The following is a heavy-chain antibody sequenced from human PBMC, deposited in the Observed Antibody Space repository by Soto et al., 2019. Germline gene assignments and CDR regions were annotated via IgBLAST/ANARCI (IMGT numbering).Heavy chain of an antibody. CDR2: IYYSGST. CDR3: ARFPSRYYDSSGYDY. J-gene: IGHJ4*02. Sequence: QLQLRESGPGLVKPSETLCLTCTVSGGSISSSSYYWGWIRQPPGKGLEWIGSIYYSGSTYYNPSLKSRVTISVDTSKNQFSLKLSSVTAADTAVYYCARFPSRYYDSSGYDYWGQGTLVTVSS. V-gene: IGHV4-39*01. CDR1: GGSISSSSYY. D-gene: IGHD3-22*01.